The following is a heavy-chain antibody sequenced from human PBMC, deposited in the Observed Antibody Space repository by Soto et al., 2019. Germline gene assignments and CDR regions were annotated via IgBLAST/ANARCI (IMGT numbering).Heavy chain of an antibody. CDR3: ARMLLLMGTCGKYGMDV. V-gene: IGHV1-69*01. CDR1: GGTFSSYA. J-gene: IGHJ6*02. Sequence: QVQLVQSGAEVKKPGSSVKVSCKASGGTFSSYAISWVRQAPGQGLEWMGGIIPIFGTANYAQKFQGRVTITADESTSTAYMELSSLRSEDTAVYYCARMLLLMGTCGKYGMDVWGQGTTVTVSS. D-gene: IGHD3-16*01. CDR2: IIPIFGTA.